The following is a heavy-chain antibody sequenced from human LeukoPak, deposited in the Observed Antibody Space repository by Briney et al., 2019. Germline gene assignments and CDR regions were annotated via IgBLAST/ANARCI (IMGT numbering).Heavy chain of an antibody. V-gene: IGHV3-30*04. CDR2: ISYDGSNK. Sequence: GALRLSCAASGFTFSSYAMHWVRHAPGKGREWVAVISYDGSNKYYADSVKCRFTISRDNSKNTLDLKMNSLRAEDTAVYYCARDRVENGPPDYWGQGTLVTVSS. CDR3: ARDRVENGPPDY. D-gene: IGHD3-10*01. J-gene: IGHJ4*02. CDR1: GFTFSSYA.